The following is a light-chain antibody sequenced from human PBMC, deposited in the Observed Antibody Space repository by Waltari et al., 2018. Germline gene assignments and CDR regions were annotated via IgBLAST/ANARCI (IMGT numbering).Light chain of an antibody. CDR3: QQYKYWPPLT. Sequence: EIVMTQSPVTLSVSLGARATLSCRASQSVSSDLAWYQQKPGQAPRLLIYDASTRAAGLAARFSASGSGTEFTLTISSLQSEDFAVYYCQQYKYWPPLTFGGGTKVEIK. J-gene: IGKJ4*01. V-gene: IGKV3-15*01. CDR1: QSVSSD. CDR2: DAS.